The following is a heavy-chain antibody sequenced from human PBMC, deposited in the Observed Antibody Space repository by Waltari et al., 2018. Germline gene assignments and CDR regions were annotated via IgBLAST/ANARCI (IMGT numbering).Heavy chain of an antibody. J-gene: IGHJ2*01. CDR2: ISYDGKKN. Sequence: QEQLVESGGGVVQPGRSLRLSCAAPGFSFNNPAMHWVRQAPGKGLEWVTSISYDGKKNYYADSVKGRFTISRDNSKNSRYLQMNSLGVEDTAGYYCVRDIAIEDVWYFDLWGRGTLGTGSP. V-gene: IGHV3-30*04. D-gene: IGHD2-2*02. CDR1: GFSFNNPA. CDR3: VRDIAIEDVWYFDL.